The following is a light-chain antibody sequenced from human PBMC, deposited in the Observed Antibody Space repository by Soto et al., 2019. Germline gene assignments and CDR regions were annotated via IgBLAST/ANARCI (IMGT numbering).Light chain of an antibody. CDR1: QSISSW. V-gene: IGKV1-5*03. CDR2: KAS. CDR3: QQYNSYWWT. J-gene: IGKJ1*01. Sequence: DLQMTQSPSTLSASVGDRVTITCRASQSISSWLAWYQQKPGKAPKLLICKASRLVTGAPARFSVSGSGTELTLTISSLQPDDFATYYCQQYNSYWWTFGEGTKVESK.